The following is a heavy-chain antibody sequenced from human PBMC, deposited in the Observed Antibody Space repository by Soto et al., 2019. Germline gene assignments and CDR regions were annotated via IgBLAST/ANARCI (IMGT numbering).Heavy chain of an antibody. CDR2: ISDGGSFI. Sequence: GGSLRLSCAASGFTFSDYYMSWIRQAPGKGLEYISYISDGGSFIYYADSVKGRFTISRDTAKTSLYLQMNSLRAEDTALYYCARHRYYEGSVPGSGMDVCGPGTTVPVSS. J-gene: IGHJ6*01. D-gene: IGHD3-16*01. CDR1: GFTFSDYY. CDR3: ARHRYYEGSVPGSGMDV. V-gene: IGHV3-11*01.